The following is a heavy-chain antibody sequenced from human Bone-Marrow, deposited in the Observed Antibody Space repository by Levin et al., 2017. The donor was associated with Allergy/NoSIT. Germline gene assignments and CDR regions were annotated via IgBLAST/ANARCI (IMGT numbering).Heavy chain of an antibody. V-gene: IGHV4-38-2*01. Sequence: SQTLSLTCAVSNYSISSDFHWGWIRQPPGKGLEWIGSIDQSGNTYYNPSLKSRFTISVDTSKNQFSLRLTSVTAADTAVYYCARTLGYCSGDGCYYYFDYWGQGTLVTVSS. CDR2: IDQSGNT. CDR3: ARTLGYCSGDGCYYYFDY. CDR1: NYSISSDFH. D-gene: IGHD2-15*01. J-gene: IGHJ4*02.